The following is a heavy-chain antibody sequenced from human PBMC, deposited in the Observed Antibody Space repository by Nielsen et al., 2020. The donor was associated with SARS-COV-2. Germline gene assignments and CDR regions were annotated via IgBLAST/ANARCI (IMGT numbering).Heavy chain of an antibody. CDR3: AKDMVRSSPEWELILGVAFDV. D-gene: IGHD1-26*01. V-gene: IGHV3-74*01. Sequence: GGSLRLSCAASGFTFSGHWMHRVRQAPGKGLLWVSRIKSDGSSTNYADSVKGRFTISRDNAKNSLFLQMNSLRPDDTALYYCAKDMVRSSPEWELILGVAFDVWGQGTLVTVST. CDR1: GFTFSGHW. CDR2: IKSDGSST. J-gene: IGHJ3*01.